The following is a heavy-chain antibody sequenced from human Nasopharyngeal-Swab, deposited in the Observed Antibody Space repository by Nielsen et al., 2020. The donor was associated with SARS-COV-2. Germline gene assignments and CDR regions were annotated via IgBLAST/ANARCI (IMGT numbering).Heavy chain of an antibody. CDR1: GFTLSSYV. J-gene: IGHJ5*02. D-gene: IGHD4-23*01. CDR2: ISYDGSKK. CDR3: AREGGNQFDP. V-gene: IGHV3-30-3*01. Sequence: SLKISCAASGFTLSSYVMHWVRQAPGKGLEWVAVISYDGSKKYYADSVKGRFTISRDNSKTTLYLQMNSLRAEDTAVYYCAREGGNQFDPWGQGTLVTVSS.